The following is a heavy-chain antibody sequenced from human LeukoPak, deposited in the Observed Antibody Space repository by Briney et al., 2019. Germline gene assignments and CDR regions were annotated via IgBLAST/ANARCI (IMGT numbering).Heavy chain of an antibody. Sequence: GGSLRLSCAASGFTFSSYGMHWVRQAPGKGLEWVAVIWYDGSNKYYADSVKGRFTISRDNSKNTLYLQMNSLRAEDTAVYYCARDSSGWYLGYWGQGTLVTVSS. D-gene: IGHD6-19*01. V-gene: IGHV3-33*01. J-gene: IGHJ4*02. CDR2: IWYDGSNK. CDR1: GFTFSSYG. CDR3: ARDSSGWYLGY.